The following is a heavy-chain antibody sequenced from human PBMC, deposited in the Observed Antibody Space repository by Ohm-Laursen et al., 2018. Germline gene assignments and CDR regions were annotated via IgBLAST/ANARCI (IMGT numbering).Heavy chain of an antibody. Sequence: SLRLSCAASGFVFSTYGMHWVRQAPGKGLEWVAIMSYDGSEKFYADTVKGRFTISRDNSKNTLYLQMDSLRPEDTAVYYCAKATRLPNSHYYGIDVWGQGTTVTVSS. V-gene: IGHV3-30*18. CDR3: AKATRLPNSHYYGIDV. CDR1: GFVFSTYG. CDR2: MSYDGSEK. D-gene: IGHD2-21*02. J-gene: IGHJ6*02.